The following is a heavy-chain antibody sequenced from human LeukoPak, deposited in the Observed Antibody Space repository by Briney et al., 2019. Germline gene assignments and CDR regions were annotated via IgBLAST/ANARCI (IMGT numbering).Heavy chain of an antibody. D-gene: IGHD3-16*02. CDR2: INSDGSST. CDR3: ARDHDYVWGSYREPLDY. CDR1: GFTFSSYW. V-gene: IGHV3-74*01. J-gene: IGHJ4*02. Sequence: GGSLRLFCAASGFTFSSYWMHWVRQAPGKGLVWVSRINSDGSSTTYADSVKGRFTISRDNAKNTLYLQMNSLRAEDTAVYYCARDHDYVWGSYREPLDYWGQGTLVTVSS.